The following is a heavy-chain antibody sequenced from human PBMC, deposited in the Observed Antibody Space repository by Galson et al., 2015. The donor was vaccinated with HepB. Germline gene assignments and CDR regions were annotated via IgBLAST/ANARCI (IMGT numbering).Heavy chain of an antibody. CDR2: IDPSDSQT. V-gene: IGHV5-10-1*01. CDR3: ARSPGTYCYDITGYRALYGLDV. Sequence: QSGAEVKKPGESLRISCKGSGYSFSTYWISWVRQMPGKGLEWMGKIDPSDSQTNYSPSFQGHVTISVDKSISTAYLQWSSLKASDTAIYCCARSPGTYCYDITGYRALYGLDVWGQGTTVTASS. D-gene: IGHD3-22*01. CDR1: GYSFSTYW. J-gene: IGHJ6*02.